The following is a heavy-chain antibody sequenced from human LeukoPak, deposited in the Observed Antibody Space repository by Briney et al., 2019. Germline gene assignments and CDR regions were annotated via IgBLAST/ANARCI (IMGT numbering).Heavy chain of an antibody. CDR1: GGTFSSYA. CDR2: IIPIFGTA. D-gene: IGHD3-3*01. V-gene: IGHV1-69*13. CDR3: ARGYDFRSGPYYFDY. Sequence: ASVKVSCKASGGTFSSYAISWVRQAPGQGLEWMGGIIPIFGTANYAQKFQGRVTITADESTSTAYMELSSLRSEDTAVYYCARGYDFRSGPYYFDYWGQGTLVTVSS. J-gene: IGHJ4*02.